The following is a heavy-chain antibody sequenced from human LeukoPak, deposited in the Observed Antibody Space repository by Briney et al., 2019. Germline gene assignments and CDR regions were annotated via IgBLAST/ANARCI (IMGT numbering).Heavy chain of an antibody. CDR2: ISSSSSTI. D-gene: IGHD3-22*01. CDR1: GFTFSSYN. J-gene: IGHJ3*02. V-gene: IGHV3-48*02. CDR3: ARKYYYDSSGYLRPGAFDI. Sequence: GGSLRLSCAASGFTFSSYNMNWVRQAPGKGLEWVSYISSSSSTIYYADSVKGRFTISRDNAKNSLYLQMNSLRDEDTAVYYCARKYYYDSSGYLRPGAFDIWGQGTMVTVSS.